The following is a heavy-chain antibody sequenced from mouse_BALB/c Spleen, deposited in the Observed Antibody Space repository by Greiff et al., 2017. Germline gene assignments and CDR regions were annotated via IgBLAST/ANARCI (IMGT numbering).Heavy chain of an antibody. CDR3: ARKSIYYGNFDY. CDR1: GYSITSDYA. D-gene: IGHD2-1*01. V-gene: IGHV3-2*02. CDR2: ISYSGST. Sequence: VQLQQSGPGLVKPSQSLSLTCTVTGYSITSDYAWNWIRQFPGNKLEWMGYISYSGSTSYNPSLKSRISITRDTSKNQFFLQLNSVTTEDTATYYCARKSIYYGNFDYWGQGTTLTVSS. J-gene: IGHJ2*01.